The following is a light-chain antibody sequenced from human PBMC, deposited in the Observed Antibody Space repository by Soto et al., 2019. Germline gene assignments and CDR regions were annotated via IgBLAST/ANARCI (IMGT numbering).Light chain of an antibody. Sequence: DIQMTQSPSSLSASVGDRVTITCRASQSISSYLNWYQQKPGKAPKLLIYAASSLQSGVPSRFSGSGSGTDFTLPISSLQPEDFATYYCQPSYSTPQTFGQGTKLEIK. J-gene: IGKJ2*01. CDR2: AAS. CDR3: QPSYSTPQT. CDR1: QSISSY. V-gene: IGKV1-39*01.